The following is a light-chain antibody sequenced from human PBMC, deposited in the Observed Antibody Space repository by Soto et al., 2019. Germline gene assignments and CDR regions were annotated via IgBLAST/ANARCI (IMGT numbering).Light chain of an antibody. CDR1: SSDVGGYDY. V-gene: IGLV2-8*01. CDR3: SSYTSSSTPFV. CDR2: EVT. J-gene: IGLJ1*01. Sequence: QSVLTQPPSASGSPGQSVTISCTGTSSDVGGYDYVSWYQQHPGKAPKLMIYEVTIRPSGVSDRFSGSKSGNTASLTVSGLQAEDEADYYCSSYTSSSTPFVFGTGTKLTVL.